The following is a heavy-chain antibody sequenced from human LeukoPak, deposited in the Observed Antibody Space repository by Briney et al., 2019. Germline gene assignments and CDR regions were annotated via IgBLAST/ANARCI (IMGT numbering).Heavy chain of an antibody. V-gene: IGHV1-69*05. J-gene: IGHJ4*01. CDR1: GGTFSSYA. CDR2: IIPIFGTA. CDR3: AGVGGVNWNTHYFDY. D-gene: IGHD1-1*01. Sequence: SVKVSCKASGGTFSSYAISWVRQAPGQGLEWMGGIIPIFGTANYAQKFQGRVTITTDESTSTAYMELSSLRSEDTAVYYCAGVGGVNWNTHYFDYWGQEPWSPSPQ.